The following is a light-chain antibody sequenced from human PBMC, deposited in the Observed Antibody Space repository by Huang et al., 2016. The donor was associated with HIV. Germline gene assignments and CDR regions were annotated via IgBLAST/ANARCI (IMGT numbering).Light chain of an antibody. J-gene: IGKJ5*01. Sequence: EIVMTQSPAILSLSPGERATLSCRASEMISSTYLSWYQQRPGQAPRLLIYGASARAAGIPARFSGSGSGTDFTLTISSLQPEDFAVYYCQQDYNLPFTFGQGTRLEMK. V-gene: IGKV3D-7*01. CDR1: EMISSTY. CDR3: QQDYNLPFT. CDR2: GAS.